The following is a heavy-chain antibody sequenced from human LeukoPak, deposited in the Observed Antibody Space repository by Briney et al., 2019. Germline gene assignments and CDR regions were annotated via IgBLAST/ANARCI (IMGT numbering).Heavy chain of an antibody. Sequence: GGSLRLSCAASGFTFDDYAMHWVRQAPGKGLEWVSGISWNSGSIGYADSVKGRFTISRDNAKNSLYLQMNSLRAEVTALYYCAKGRDKYQLLSKNWFDPWGQGTLVTVSS. CDR2: ISWNSGSI. J-gene: IGHJ5*02. V-gene: IGHV3-9*01. D-gene: IGHD2-2*01. CDR3: AKGRDKYQLLSKNWFDP. CDR1: GFTFDDYA.